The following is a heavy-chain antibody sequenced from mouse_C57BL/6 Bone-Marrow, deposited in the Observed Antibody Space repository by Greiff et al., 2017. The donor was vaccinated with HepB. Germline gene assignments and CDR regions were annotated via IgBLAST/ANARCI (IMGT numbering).Heavy chain of an antibody. CDR3: ARDGGIGYFDY. Sequence: EVQGVESGGGLVKPGGSLKLSCAASGFTFSSYAMSWVRQTPEKRLEWVATISDGGSYTYYPDNVKGRFTISRDNAKNNLYLQMSHLKSEDTAMYYCARDGGIGYFDYWGQGTTLTVSS. CDR2: ISDGGSYT. D-gene: IGHD2-14*01. CDR1: GFTFSSYA. V-gene: IGHV5-4*01. J-gene: IGHJ2*01.